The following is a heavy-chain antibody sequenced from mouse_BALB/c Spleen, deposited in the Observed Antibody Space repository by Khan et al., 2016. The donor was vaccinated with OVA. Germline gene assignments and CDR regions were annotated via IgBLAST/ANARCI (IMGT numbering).Heavy chain of an antibody. V-gene: IGHV1S137*01. CDR3: ARLTLRLDY. J-gene: IGHJ4*01. CDR1: GYTFTDYG. Sequence: QIQLVQSGPELVRPGVSVKISCKGSGYTFTDYGMHWVRQSPAKSLEWIGVITTYSGDTNSNQKFKGKATMTVDKSSSTAYMELARLTSEDSAIYYCARLTLRLDYWGQGTSVTVSS. CDR2: ITTYSGDT. D-gene: IGHD1-1*01.